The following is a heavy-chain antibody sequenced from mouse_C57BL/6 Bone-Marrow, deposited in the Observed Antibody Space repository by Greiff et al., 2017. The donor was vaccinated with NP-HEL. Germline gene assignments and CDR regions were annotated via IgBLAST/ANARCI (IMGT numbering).Heavy chain of an antibody. Sequence: QVHVKQSGAELAKPGASVKLSCKASGYTFTSYWMHWVKQRPGQGLEWIGYINPSSGYTKYNQKFKDKATLTADKSSSTAYMQLSSLTYEDSAVYYCARSRIYYYGSSYVGRAMDYWGQGTSVTVSS. CDR2: INPSSGYT. V-gene: IGHV1-7*01. J-gene: IGHJ4*01. CDR3: ARSRIYYYGSSYVGRAMDY. D-gene: IGHD1-1*01. CDR1: GYTFTSYW.